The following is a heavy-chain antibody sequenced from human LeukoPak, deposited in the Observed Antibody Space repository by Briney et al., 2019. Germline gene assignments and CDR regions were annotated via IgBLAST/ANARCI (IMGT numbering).Heavy chain of an antibody. CDR2: IYYSGST. J-gene: IGHJ4*02. D-gene: IGHD6-13*01. V-gene: IGHV4-39*01. Sequence: PSETLSLTCTVSGGSISSSSYYWGWIRQPPGKGLEWIGYIYYSGSTYYNPSLKSRVTISVDTSKNQFSLELSSVTAADTAVYYCARLSSSSWYGGVDYWGQGTLVTVSS. CDR1: GGSISSSSYY. CDR3: ARLSSSSWYGGVDY.